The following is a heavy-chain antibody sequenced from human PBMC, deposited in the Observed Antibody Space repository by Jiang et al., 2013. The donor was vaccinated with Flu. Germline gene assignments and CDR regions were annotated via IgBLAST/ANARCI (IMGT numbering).Heavy chain of an antibody. D-gene: IGHD3-10*01. V-gene: IGHV2-70*11. CDR1: GFSLSTSGMC. CDR3: ARIKPPPTPYYYGSGGDAFDI. Sequence: KPTQTLTLTCTFSGFSLSTSGMCVSWIRQPPGKALEWLARIDWDDDKYYSTSLKTRLTISKDTSKNQVVLTMTNMDPVDTATYYCARIKPPPTPYYYGSGGDAFDIWGQGTMVTVSS. CDR2: IDWDDDK. J-gene: IGHJ3*02.